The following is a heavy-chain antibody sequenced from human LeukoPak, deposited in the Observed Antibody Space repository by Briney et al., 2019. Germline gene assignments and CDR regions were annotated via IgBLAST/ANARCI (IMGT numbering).Heavy chain of an antibody. D-gene: IGHD6-25*01. CDR2: VSHNDGIT. Sequence: GASVKVSCKASGYRFHNYGIKWVRQAPGQGLEWMGWVSHNDGITKYANTFQGRLTVTTDKATKTSFIYQRSLRSDDTAIYYCAAQILRSTSGHYLDTWGQGTLVTVSS. CDR1: GYRFHNYG. V-gene: IGHV1-18*01. CDR3: AAQILRSTSGHYLDT. J-gene: IGHJ4*02.